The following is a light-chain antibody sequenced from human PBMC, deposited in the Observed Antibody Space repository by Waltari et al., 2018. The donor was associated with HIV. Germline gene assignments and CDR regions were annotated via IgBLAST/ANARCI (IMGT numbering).Light chain of an antibody. CDR2: DNN. J-gene: IGLJ2*01. CDR1: RSNIGDYF. CDR3: GSWDGSLSGGV. V-gene: IGLV1-51*01. Sequence: QSVLTQPPSVSAAPGQKVSIPCSGSRSNIGDYFVFWFQQVPGRAPKLLIYDNNKRPSGIPDRFSGSKSGTSATLDITGLQTGDEADYYCGSWDGSLSGGVFGGGTKLTVL.